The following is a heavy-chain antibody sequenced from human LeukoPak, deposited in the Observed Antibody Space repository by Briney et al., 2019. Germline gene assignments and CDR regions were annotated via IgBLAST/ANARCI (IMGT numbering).Heavy chain of an antibody. D-gene: IGHD2-2*01. J-gene: IGHJ4*02. V-gene: IGHV4-4*07. CDR3: ARSDADQLPY. Sequence: SETLSLTCTVSRGSINNYYWSWIRQPAGKGLEWIGRIFSSGSTNYNPSLKSRVTMSVDTSKNQFSLKLSSVTAADTAVYYCARSDADQLPYWGQGTLVTVSS. CDR1: RGSINNYY. CDR2: IFSSGST.